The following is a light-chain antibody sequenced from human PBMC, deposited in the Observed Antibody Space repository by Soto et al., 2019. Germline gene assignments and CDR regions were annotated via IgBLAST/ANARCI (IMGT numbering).Light chain of an antibody. CDR2: DAS. CDR3: QQYTDWLRT. J-gene: IGKJ1*01. CDR1: QSIGTY. Sequence: MKQSPPTLPLTQRERAIVSCRASQSIGTYLAWYRQKRGQSPRLLIYDASTRATGIPARFSGSGSGTEFTLTINSLQSDDFAIYYCQQYTDWLRTFGQGTKVDI. V-gene: IGKV3-15*01.